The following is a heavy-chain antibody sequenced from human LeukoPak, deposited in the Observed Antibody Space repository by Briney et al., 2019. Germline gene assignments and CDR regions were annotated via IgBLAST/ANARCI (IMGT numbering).Heavy chain of an antibody. D-gene: IGHD4-23*01. J-gene: IGHJ3*02. CDR1: GYTFTSYG. Sequence: GASVKVSCKASGYTFTSYGISWVRQAPGQGLEWMGWISAYNGNTNYAQKLQGRVTMTTDTSTSTAYMELRSLRSDDTAVYYCARDAPPDYGGNSVGAFDIWGQGTMVTVSS. CDR2: ISAYNGNT. CDR3: ARDAPPDYGGNSVGAFDI. V-gene: IGHV1-18*01.